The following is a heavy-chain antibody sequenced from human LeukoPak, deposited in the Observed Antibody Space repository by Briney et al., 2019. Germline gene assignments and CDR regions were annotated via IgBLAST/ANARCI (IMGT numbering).Heavy chain of an antibody. CDR2: INPNSDGT. Sequence: ASVKVSCKASGYTFTGYYMHWVRQAPGQGLEWMGWINPNSDGTNYAQKFQGRVTVTRDTSISTAYMELSRLRSDDTAVYYCARPRGGLRLGELSPWGQGTLVTVSS. CDR1: GYTFTGYY. J-gene: IGHJ5*02. D-gene: IGHD3-16*02. V-gene: IGHV1-2*02. CDR3: ARPRGGLRLGELSP.